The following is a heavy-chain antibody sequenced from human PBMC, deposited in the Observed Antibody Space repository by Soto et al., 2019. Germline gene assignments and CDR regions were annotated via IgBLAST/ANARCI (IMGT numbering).Heavy chain of an antibody. D-gene: IGHD3-10*01. J-gene: IGHJ5*02. V-gene: IGHV4-30-2*01. CDR3: ARTITMVRGVIRGTNWFDP. Sequence: QLQLQESGSGLVKPSQTLSLTCAVSGGSISSGDYSWSWIRQPPGKGLEWIGYIYHSGSTYYNPSLKSRDTISVDRSKNQFSLKLSSVTAADTAVYYCARTITMVRGVIRGTNWFDPWGQGTLVTVSS. CDR2: IYHSGST. CDR1: GGSISSGDYS.